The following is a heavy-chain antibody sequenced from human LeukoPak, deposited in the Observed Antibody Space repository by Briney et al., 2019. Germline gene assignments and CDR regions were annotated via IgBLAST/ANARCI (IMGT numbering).Heavy chain of an antibody. Sequence: GSLGLSCAASGFTFSDYYMSWIRQPAGKGLEWIGRIYTSGSTNYNPSLKSRVTISVDTSKNQFSLKLSSVTAADTAVYYCAREILLGDFWSGYYTGYFDYWGQGTLVTVSS. D-gene: IGHD3-3*01. CDR2: IYTSGST. V-gene: IGHV4-4*07. CDR3: AREILLGDFWSGYYTGYFDY. CDR1: GFTFSDYY. J-gene: IGHJ4*02.